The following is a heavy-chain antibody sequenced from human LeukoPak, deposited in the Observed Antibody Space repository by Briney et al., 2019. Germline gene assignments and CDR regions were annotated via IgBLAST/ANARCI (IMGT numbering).Heavy chain of an antibody. D-gene: IGHD3-22*01. CDR2: IRYDGSNK. V-gene: IGHV3-30*02. CDR1: GFTLSSYG. CDR3: AKASPYYYDSSGYSFDY. J-gene: IGHJ4*02. Sequence: GGSLRLSCAASGFTLSSYGMHWVRQAPGKGLEWVAFIRYDGSNKYYADSVKGRFTISRDNSKNTLYLQMNSLRAEDTAVYYCAKASPYYYDSSGYSFDYWGQGTLVTVSS.